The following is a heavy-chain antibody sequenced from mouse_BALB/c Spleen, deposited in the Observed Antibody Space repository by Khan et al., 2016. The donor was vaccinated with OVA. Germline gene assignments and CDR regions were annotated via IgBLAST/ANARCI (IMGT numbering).Heavy chain of an antibody. V-gene: IGHV1-7*01. CDR1: GYTFSTYW. CDR3: TRDRIDY. Sequence: QVRLQQSGAALAKPGASVKMSCKASGYTFSTYWMHWVKQRPGQGLEWIGYINPTPGYTDYNEKFKDKATLSADKSSSTAYMQLSRLTSEDSAVYYCTRDRIDYWGQGTTLTVSS. J-gene: IGHJ2*01. CDR2: INPTPGYT.